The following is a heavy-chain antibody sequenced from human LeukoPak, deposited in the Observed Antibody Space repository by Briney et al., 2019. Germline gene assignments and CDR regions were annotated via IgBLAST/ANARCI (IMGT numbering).Heavy chain of an antibody. CDR3: ARVLVGWGY. Sequence: SETLSLTCTVSGDSIWGSDYYWGWIRQPPGKGLEWIASIYYSGRTHYNASLKSRVTISVDTSKNHFSLNVNSVTAADTAVYYCARVLVGWGYWGQGTLVTVSS. CDR2: IYYSGRT. CDR1: GDSIWGSDYY. J-gene: IGHJ4*02. V-gene: IGHV4-39*07. D-gene: IGHD2-2*01.